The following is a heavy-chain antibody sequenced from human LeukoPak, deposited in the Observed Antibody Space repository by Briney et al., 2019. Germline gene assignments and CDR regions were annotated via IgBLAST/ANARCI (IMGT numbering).Heavy chain of an antibody. CDR1: GYTFTSYG. J-gene: IGHJ6*02. V-gene: IGHV1-18*01. CDR2: ISAYNGNT. CDR3: ARDRNYDFWSGYRDYYYGMDV. D-gene: IGHD3-3*01. Sequence: ASVKVSCKASGYTFTSYGISWVRQAPGQGLEWMGLISAYNGNTNYAQKLQGRVTMTTDTSTSTAYMELRSLRSDDTAVYYCARDRNYDFWSGYRDYYYGMDVWGQGTTVTVSS.